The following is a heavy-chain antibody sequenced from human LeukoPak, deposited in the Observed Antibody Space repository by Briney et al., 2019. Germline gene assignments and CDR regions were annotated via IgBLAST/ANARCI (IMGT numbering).Heavy chain of an antibody. J-gene: IGHJ3*02. CDR2: ARNKAHGYTT. D-gene: IGHD2/OR15-2a*01. CDR1: GFSFSDDH. V-gene: IGHV3-72*01. CDR3: VRAPYFDAVVTSFDAFDT. Sequence: PGGSLRLSCAASGFSFSDDHMDWVRQAPGKGLEWVGRARNKAHGYTTRYAVSVEGRFTISRDDSKNSVYLQMDSLKLEDTALYHCVRAPYFDAVVTSFDAFDTWGEGTMVTVSS.